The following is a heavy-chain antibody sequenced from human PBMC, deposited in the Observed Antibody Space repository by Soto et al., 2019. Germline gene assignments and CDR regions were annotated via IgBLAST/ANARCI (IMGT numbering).Heavy chain of an antibody. CDR1: DGYISGYG. CDR2: IYYSGST. CDR3: ARDGKRVSGTVLAF. J-gene: IGHJ4*02. Sequence: LLPLCLPSTVLDGYISGYGWRWIRQHPGKGLEWIGYIYYSGSTNYHPSLKSRVTISVDTSKNQFSLKLSSVTAADTAVYFCARDGKRVSGTVLAFWGQGTLVTV. D-gene: IGHD4-17*01. V-gene: IGHV4-59*01.